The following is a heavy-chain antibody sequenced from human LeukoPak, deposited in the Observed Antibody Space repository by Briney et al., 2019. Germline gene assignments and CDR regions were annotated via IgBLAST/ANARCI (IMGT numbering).Heavy chain of an antibody. Sequence: SGGSLRLSCAASGFTFSSYAMHWVRQAPGKGLEWVAVISYDGSNKYYADSVKGRFTISRDNSKNTLYLQMNSLRAEDTAVYYCARDRAVAGTLDYWGQGTLVTVSS. D-gene: IGHD6-19*01. CDR1: GFTFSSYA. J-gene: IGHJ4*02. CDR2: ISYDGSNK. CDR3: ARDRAVAGTLDY. V-gene: IGHV3-30-3*01.